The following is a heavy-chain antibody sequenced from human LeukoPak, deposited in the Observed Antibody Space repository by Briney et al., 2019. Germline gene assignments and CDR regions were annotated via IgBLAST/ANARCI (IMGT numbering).Heavy chain of an antibody. J-gene: IGHJ4*02. D-gene: IGHD6-19*01. CDR2: IWYDGSNK. CDR1: GLTFSSYA. V-gene: IGHV3-33*01. CDR3: ARELEIAVAGTLGY. Sequence: GRSLRLSCAASGLTFSSYAMHWVRQAPGKGLEWVAVIWYDGSNKYYADSVKGRFTISRDHSKNTLYLQMKSLRAEDTAVYYCARELEIAVAGTLGYWGQGTLVTVSS.